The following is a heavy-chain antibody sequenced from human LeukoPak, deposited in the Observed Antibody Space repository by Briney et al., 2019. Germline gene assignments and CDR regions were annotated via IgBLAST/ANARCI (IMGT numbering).Heavy chain of an antibody. Sequence: SETLSLTSTLSGGPITSGAYIWTWIRQPPGKCLEWIGRFHHGGSPSYHPLLRSRATISADTPRNQFSLNLRAVSDADRAVFLCTRGLTTDKIDYWGQGTLVTVSS. CDR2: FHHGGSP. D-gene: IGHD4-17*01. V-gene: IGHV4-30-4*01. J-gene: IGHJ4*02. CDR3: TRGLTTDKIDY. CDR1: GGPITSGAYI.